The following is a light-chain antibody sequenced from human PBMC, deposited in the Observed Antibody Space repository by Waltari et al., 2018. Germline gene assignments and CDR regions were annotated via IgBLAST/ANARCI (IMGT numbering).Light chain of an antibody. Sequence: QSALTQPASVSGSPGQSITISCTGTSSDVGSQNLVSWYQQHPGKAPKLMIYEGSKRPSGVSNRFSGSKSGNTASLTISGLQAEDEADYYCCSYAGSSTPYVFGTGTKVTVL. CDR3: CSYAGSSTPYV. V-gene: IGLV2-23*01. CDR1: SSDVGSQNL. J-gene: IGLJ1*01. CDR2: EGS.